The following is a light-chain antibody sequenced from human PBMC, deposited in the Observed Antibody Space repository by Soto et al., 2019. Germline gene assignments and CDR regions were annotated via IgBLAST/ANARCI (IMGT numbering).Light chain of an antibody. Sequence: DIQMTQSPSSLSASVGDRVTITCRASQAITDYLAWYQQKQGKAPKLLISGTFTLQSGVPSRFNGSGSGTDFTLTISRLQPEDFATYYCQHLNNYPPFTFGPGTKVDLE. V-gene: IGKV1-9*01. J-gene: IGKJ3*01. CDR3: QHLNNYPPFT. CDR2: GTF. CDR1: QAITDY.